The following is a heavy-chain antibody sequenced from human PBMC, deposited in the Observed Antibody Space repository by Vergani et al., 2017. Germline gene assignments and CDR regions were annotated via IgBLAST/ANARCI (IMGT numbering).Heavy chain of an antibody. CDR2: ISYDGTQK. J-gene: IGHJ1*01. D-gene: IGHD1-1*01. V-gene: IGHV3-30*03. CDR1: GFTSSYYG. Sequence: QVHLVESVGVVVQPGMSLRLSCVVSGFTSSYYGMHWVRQAPGKGLEWVAVISYDGTQKYYADSVKGRFTISRDNSKSTLYLQMNSLRTEDTAVYYCATKSXGTPGCQIGYFREWGQGTLVTVSS. CDR3: ATKSXGTPGCQIGYFRE.